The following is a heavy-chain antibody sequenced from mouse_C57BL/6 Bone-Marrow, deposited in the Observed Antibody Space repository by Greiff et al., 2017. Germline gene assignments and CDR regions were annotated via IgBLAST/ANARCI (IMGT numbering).Heavy chain of an antibody. D-gene: IGHD1-1*01. CDR2: IDPADGNT. Sequence: EVHLVESVAELVRPGASVKLSCTASGFNIKNTYMNWVKQRPEPGLEWIGWIDPADGNTKYAPKFQGKATITADTSSNTSYLQLSSLTSEYTAIYYCALTPYGYFDVWGTGTTVTVSS. CDR3: ALTPYGYFDV. J-gene: IGHJ1*03. CDR1: GFNIKNTY. V-gene: IGHV14-3*01.